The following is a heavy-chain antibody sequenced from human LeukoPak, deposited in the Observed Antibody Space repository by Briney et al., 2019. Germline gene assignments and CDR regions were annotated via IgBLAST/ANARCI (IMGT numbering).Heavy chain of an antibody. J-gene: IGHJ4*02. CDR1: GGSISSGSW. V-gene: IGHV4-4*02. CDR3: ARGGDYRFDY. D-gene: IGHD4-17*01. CDR2: IHHSGST. Sequence: SETLSLTCAVSGGSISSGSWWGWIRQPPGKGLEWIGEIHHSGSTNYNPSLKSRVTLSVDKSKNRLSLRLTSVTAADTAVYYCARGGDYRFDYWGQGTLVTVSS.